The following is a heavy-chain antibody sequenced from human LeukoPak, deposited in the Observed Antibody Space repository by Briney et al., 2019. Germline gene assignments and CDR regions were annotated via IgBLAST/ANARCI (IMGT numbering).Heavy chain of an antibody. CDR2: INAGNGDT. D-gene: IGHD3-3*01. J-gene: IGHJ4*02. CDR3: ARGLWSAHRREYYFDS. CDR1: GYTLTNYA. V-gene: IGHV1-3*01. Sequence: ASVKVSCKASGYTLTNYAVNWLRQAPGQRLEWMGWINAGNGDTKFSQNYQARVTITRDASASTAYMELSSLTSEDTAVYFCARGLWSAHRREYYFDSWGQGTPVTVSS.